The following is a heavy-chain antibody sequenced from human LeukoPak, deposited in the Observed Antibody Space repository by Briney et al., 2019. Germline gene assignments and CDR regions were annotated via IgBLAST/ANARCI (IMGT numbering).Heavy chain of an antibody. CDR1: GYTFTGYY. Sequence: ASVKVSCKASGYTFTGYYMHWVRQAPGQGLEWMGWINPNSGGTNYAQKFQGRVTMTRDTSISTAYMELSRLRSDDTAVYYCARAPAGSYYNAWFDPWGQGTLVTVSS. J-gene: IGHJ5*02. D-gene: IGHD3-10*01. CDR2: INPNSGGT. CDR3: ARAPAGSYYNAWFDP. V-gene: IGHV1-2*02.